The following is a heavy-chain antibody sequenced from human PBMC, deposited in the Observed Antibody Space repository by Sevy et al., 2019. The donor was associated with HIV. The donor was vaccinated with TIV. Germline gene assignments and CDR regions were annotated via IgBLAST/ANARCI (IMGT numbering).Heavy chain of an antibody. J-gene: IGHJ4*02. Sequence: GGSLRLSCAASGFSFSTSWMTWVRQAPGKGLEWVANIKEDGSEIYYVDSVKGRFTISRDNAKNSLYLQMNSLGVEDTAVYYCLVSFDYWGQGTLVTVSS. D-gene: IGHD3-10*01. CDR1: GFSFSTSW. CDR2: IKEDGSEI. V-gene: IGHV3-7*01. CDR3: LVSFDY.